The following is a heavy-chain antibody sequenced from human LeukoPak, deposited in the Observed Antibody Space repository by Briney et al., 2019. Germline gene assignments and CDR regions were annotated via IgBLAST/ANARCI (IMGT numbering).Heavy chain of an antibody. CDR2: IYYSGST. D-gene: IGHD5-12*01. CDR3: ARDPSTYCGYGYYFDY. CDR1: GGSISNYY. Sequence: SETLSLTCTVSGGSISNYYWSWIRQPPGKGLEWIAYIYYSGSTNYNPSLKSRVTISVDTPKNQFSLKLYSVTAADTAVYYCARDPSTYCGYGYYFDYWGQGTLVTVSS. V-gene: IGHV4-59*01. J-gene: IGHJ4*02.